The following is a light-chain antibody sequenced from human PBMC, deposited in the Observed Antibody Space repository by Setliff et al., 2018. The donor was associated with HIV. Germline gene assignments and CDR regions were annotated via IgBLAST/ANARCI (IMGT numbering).Light chain of an antibody. V-gene: IGLV2-14*01. CDR3: SSYRRTSTWV. Sequence: QSALTQPASVSGSPGQSISISCTGTSSDVGADNYVSWYQQHPGKAPKLMVSEVSNRPSGVSNRFSGSKSGNTASLTISGLQAEDEGYYYCSSYRRTSTWVFGGGTKVTVL. J-gene: IGLJ3*02. CDR2: EVS. CDR1: SSDVGADNY.